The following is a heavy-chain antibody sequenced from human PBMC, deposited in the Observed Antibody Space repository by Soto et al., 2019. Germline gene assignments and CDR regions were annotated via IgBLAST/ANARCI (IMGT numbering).Heavy chain of an antibody. D-gene: IGHD3-22*01. V-gene: IGHV3-53*01. CDR2: IYSGGST. CDR1: GFTVSSNY. CDR3: ARDRVESGYPEYFQH. Sequence: EAQLVESGGGLIQPGGSLRLSCAASGFTVSSNYMSWVRQAPGKGLEWVSVIYSGGSTYYADSVKGRFTISGDNSKNTLYLQMNSLRAEDTAVYYCARDRVESGYPEYFQHWGQGTLVTVSS. J-gene: IGHJ1*01.